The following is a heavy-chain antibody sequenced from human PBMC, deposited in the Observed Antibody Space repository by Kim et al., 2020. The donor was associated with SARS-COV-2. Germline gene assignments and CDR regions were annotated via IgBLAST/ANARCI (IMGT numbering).Heavy chain of an antibody. V-gene: IGHV3-48*03. CDR2: ISSSGSTK. Sequence: GGSLRLSCAASGFTFSSYEMNWVRQAPGKGLEWVSYISSSGSTKYYADSVKGRFTISRDNAKNSLSLQMNSLRGEDTALYYCARMDRGLTGYSHMDVWGKGATVTV. CDR3: ARMDRGLTGYSHMDV. D-gene: IGHD3-10*01. J-gene: IGHJ6*03. CDR1: GFTFSSYE.